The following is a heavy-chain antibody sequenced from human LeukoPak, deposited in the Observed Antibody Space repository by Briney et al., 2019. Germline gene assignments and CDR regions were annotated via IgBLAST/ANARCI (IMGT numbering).Heavy chain of an antibody. CDR1: GFTFSNYA. D-gene: IGHD3-22*01. CDR3: AKDLHYDSSGYYSY. V-gene: IGHV3-23*01. CDR2: ISGGGGST. J-gene: IGHJ4*02. Sequence: GGSLRLSCAASGFTFSNYAMSWVRQAPGKGLEWVSAISGGGGSTYYADSVKGRSTISRDNSKNTLYLQMNSLRAEDTAVYYCAKDLHYDSSGYYSYWGQGTLVTVSS.